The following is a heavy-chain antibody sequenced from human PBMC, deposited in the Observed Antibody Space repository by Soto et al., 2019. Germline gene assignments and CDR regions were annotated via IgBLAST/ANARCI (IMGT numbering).Heavy chain of an antibody. CDR3: ARAGSEIDY. D-gene: IGHD3-10*01. Sequence: EVQLVESGGGLVQPGGSLRLSCAASGFTFSNYWMSWVRQAPGKGLEWVANIKEDGSERNYVDSVKGRFIISRDNAKNSLYLQLNSLRAEDTAVYYCARAGSEIDYWGQGTLVTVSS. CDR1: GFTFSNYW. V-gene: IGHV3-7*05. J-gene: IGHJ4*02. CDR2: IKEDGSER.